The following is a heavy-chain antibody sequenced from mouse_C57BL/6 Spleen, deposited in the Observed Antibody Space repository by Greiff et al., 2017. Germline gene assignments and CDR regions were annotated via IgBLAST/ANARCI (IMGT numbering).Heavy chain of an antibody. CDR3: ARSPYFYCSSYWYFDV. CDR1: GFTFTDYY. V-gene: IGHV7-3*01. CDR2: IRNTANGYTT. Sequence: EVQRVESGGGLVQPGGSLSLSCAASGFTFTDYYMSWVRQPPGKALEWLGFIRNTANGYTTEYSVSVKGRFTISRDNTQSILYLQMNAMRAEDSATYYCARSPYFYCSSYWYFDVWGTGTTVTVSS. D-gene: IGHD1-1*01. J-gene: IGHJ1*03.